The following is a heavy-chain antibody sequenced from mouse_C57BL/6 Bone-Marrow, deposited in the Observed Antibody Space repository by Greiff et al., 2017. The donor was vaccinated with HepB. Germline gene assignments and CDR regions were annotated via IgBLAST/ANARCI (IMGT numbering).Heavy chain of an antibody. D-gene: IGHD1-1*01. CDR3: ARSDTTVVGPPWFAY. Sequence: VQLQQSGAELVKPGASVKMSCKASGYTFTSYWITWVKQRPGQGLEWIGDIYPGSGSTNYNEKFKSKATLTVDTSSSTAYMQLSSLTSEDSAVYYCARSDTTVVGPPWFAYWGQGTLVTVSA. CDR1: GYTFTSYW. J-gene: IGHJ3*01. V-gene: IGHV1-55*01. CDR2: IYPGSGST.